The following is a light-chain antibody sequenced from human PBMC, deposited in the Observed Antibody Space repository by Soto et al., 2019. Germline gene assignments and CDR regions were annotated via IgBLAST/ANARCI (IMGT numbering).Light chain of an antibody. V-gene: IGKV1-5*01. J-gene: IGKJ2*01. Sequence: DLQMTQSPSTLSASVGDRVTITCRASQSISSWLAWYQQKPGKAPKLLIYVASSLESGVPSRFSGSGSGTEFTLTISSLQPDDFATYYCQQYNSYLYTFGQGTKLEIK. CDR2: VAS. CDR3: QQYNSYLYT. CDR1: QSISSW.